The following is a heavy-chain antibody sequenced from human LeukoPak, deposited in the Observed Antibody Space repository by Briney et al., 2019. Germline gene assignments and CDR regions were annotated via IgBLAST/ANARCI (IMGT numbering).Heavy chain of an antibody. CDR3: ARGRKSRYDILTGYYGIDY. D-gene: IGHD3-9*01. Sequence: GASVKVSCKASGYTFTSYYMHWVRQAPGQGLEWMGWMNPNSGNTGYAQKFQGRVTMTRNTSISTAYMELSSLRSEDTAVYYCARGRKSRYDILTGYYGIDYWGQGTLVTVSS. CDR1: GYTFTSYY. V-gene: IGHV1-8*02. CDR2: MNPNSGNT. J-gene: IGHJ4*02.